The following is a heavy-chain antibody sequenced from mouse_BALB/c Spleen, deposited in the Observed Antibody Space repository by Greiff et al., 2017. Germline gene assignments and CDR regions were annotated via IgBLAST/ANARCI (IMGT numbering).Heavy chain of an antibody. CDR2: IYPSDSYT. J-gene: IGHJ2*01. D-gene: IGHD1-1*01. Sequence: QVQLQQSGAELVRPGASVKLSCKASGYTFTSYWINWVKQRPGQGLEWIGNIYPSDSYTNYNQKFKDKATLTVDKSSSTAYMQLSSPTSEDSAVYYCTRNYVYYFDYWGQGTTLTVSS. CDR3: TRNYVYYFDY. CDR1: GYTFTSYW. V-gene: IGHV1-69*02.